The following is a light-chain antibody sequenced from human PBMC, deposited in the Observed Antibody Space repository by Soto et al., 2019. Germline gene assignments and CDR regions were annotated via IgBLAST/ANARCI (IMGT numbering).Light chain of an antibody. Sequence: QSVLTQPPSVSGAPGQRVTISCTGSSSNIGAGYDVHWYQQLPGTAPKLLIYGNSNRPSGVPDRFSGSKSGTSASLAITGLQVEDEDDYYCQSYDSSLSGPVVFGGGTKVTVL. V-gene: IGLV1-40*01. J-gene: IGLJ2*01. CDR3: QSYDSSLSGPVV. CDR2: GNS. CDR1: SSNIGAGYD.